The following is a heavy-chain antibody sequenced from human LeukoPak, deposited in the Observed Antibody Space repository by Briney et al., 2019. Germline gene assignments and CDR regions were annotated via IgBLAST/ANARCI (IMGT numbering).Heavy chain of an antibody. J-gene: IGHJ5*02. CDR1: GYTFTSYG. V-gene: IGHV1-18*01. D-gene: IGHD3-22*01. CDR2: ISAYNGNT. Sequence: ASVKVSCKASGYTFTSYGISRVRQAPGQGLEWMGWISAYNGNTNYAQKLQGRVTMTTDTSTSTAYMELRSLRSDDTAVYYCAREYYYDSSGPNWFDPWGQGTLVTVSS. CDR3: AREYYYDSSGPNWFDP.